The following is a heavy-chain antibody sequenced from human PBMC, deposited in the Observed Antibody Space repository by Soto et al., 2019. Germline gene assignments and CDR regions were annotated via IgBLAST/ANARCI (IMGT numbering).Heavy chain of an antibody. J-gene: IGHJ4*02. CDR2: IIPMFGTP. CDR3: ARARGRIDY. CDR1: GVTFNRQD. V-gene: IGHV1-69*01. Sequence: VKVSCKASGVTFNRQDMRWVRQAPGQGLEWMGGIIPMFGTPHYAEKFQDRVTITADEATGTAYLELSSVTAADTAVYYCARARGRIDYWGQGSLVTVPS. D-gene: IGHD3-10*01.